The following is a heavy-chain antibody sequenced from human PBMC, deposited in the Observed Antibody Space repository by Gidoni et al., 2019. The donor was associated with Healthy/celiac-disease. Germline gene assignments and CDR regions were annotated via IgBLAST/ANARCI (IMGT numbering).Heavy chain of an antibody. D-gene: IGHD2-2*01. J-gene: IGHJ4*02. CDR2: IWYDGSNK. Sequence: QVQLVESGGGVVQPGRSLRLSCAASGFPLSSYGMHWVRQAPGKGLGGVAVIWYDGSNKYYADSVKGRFTISRDNSKNTLYLQMNSLRAEDTAVYYCARDGYCSSTSCYYDYYFDYWGQGTLVTVSS. CDR1: GFPLSSYG. V-gene: IGHV3-33*01. CDR3: ARDGYCSSTSCYYDYYFDY.